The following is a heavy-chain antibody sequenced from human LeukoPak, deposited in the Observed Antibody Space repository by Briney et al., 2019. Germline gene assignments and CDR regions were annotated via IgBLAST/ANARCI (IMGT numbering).Heavy chain of an antibody. CDR2: ISSSGSTI. Sequence: GGSLRLSCAASGFTFSSYEMNWVRQAPGKGLEWVSYISSSGSTIYYADSVKGRFTISRDNAKNSLYLQMNSLRAEDTAVYYCARERTQYDPADYWGQGTLVTVSS. CDR1: GFTFSSYE. V-gene: IGHV3-48*03. J-gene: IGHJ4*02. CDR3: ARERTQYDPADY. D-gene: IGHD3-16*01.